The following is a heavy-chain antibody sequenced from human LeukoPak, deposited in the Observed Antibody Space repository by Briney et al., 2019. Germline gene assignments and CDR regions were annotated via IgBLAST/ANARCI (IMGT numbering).Heavy chain of an antibody. CDR2: INHSGST. V-gene: IGHV4-34*01. CDR3: ARRYYDSSGYYYGTLDY. D-gene: IGHD3-22*01. J-gene: IGHJ4*02. Sequence: PGGSLRLSCAASGFTFDDYGMSWVRQPPGKGLEWIGEINHSGSTNYNPSLKSRVTISVDTSKNQFSLKLSSVTAADTAVYYCARRYYDSSGYYYGTLDYWGQGTLVTVSS. CDR1: GFTFDDYG.